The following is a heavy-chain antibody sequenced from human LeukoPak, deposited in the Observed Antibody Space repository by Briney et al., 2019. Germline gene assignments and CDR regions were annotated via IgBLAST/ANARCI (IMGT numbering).Heavy chain of an antibody. Sequence: GGPLRLSGAASGSALSSHWMTWVRQVPGRGPEWVANVNRDGSETYYLDSVKGRFTISKDNAKNSLYLQMNSLRAEDTALYHCARNNGMDVWGQGTTVIVSS. CDR2: VNRDGSET. CDR3: ARNNGMDV. V-gene: IGHV3-7*03. J-gene: IGHJ6*02. CDR1: GSALSSHW.